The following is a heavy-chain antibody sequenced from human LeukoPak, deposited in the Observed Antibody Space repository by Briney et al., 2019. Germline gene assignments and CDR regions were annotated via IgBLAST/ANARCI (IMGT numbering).Heavy chain of an antibody. J-gene: IGHJ4*02. D-gene: IGHD3-10*01. CDR1: GGSFSGYY. V-gene: IGHV4-34*01. CDR3: ARRRSQLLWFGEFKTVYDY. CDR2: INHSGST. Sequence: PSETLSLTCAVYGGSFSGYYWSWIRQPPGKGLEWIGEINHSGSTNYNPSLKSRVTISVDTSKNQFSLKLSSVTAADTAVYYCARRRSQLLWFGEFKTVYDYWGQGTLVTVSS.